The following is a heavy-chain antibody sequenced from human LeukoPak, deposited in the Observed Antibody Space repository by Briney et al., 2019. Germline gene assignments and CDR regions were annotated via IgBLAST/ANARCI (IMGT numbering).Heavy chain of an antibody. D-gene: IGHD3-16*02. J-gene: IGHJ6*03. CDR3: ARASGLSYMDG. Sequence: GGSLRLSCAASGFTFSSYEMNWVRQAPGKGLEWVSYISNSGSSIYYADSVKGRFTISRDNAKNALYLQMNSLRAEDTAVYYCARASGLSYMDGWGRGTTVTVSS. CDR2: ISNSGSSI. CDR1: GFTFSSYE. V-gene: IGHV3-48*03.